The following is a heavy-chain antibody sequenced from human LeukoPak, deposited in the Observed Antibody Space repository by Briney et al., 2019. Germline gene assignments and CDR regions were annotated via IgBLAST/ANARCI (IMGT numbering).Heavy chain of an antibody. CDR3: ATDHCSSTSCYPDY. D-gene: IGHD2-2*01. CDR2: INPNSGGT. CDR1: GYTFTGYY. J-gene: IGHJ4*02. Sequence: ASVKVSCKASGYTFTGYYMHWVRQAHGQGLEWMGWINPNSGGTNYAQKFQGRVTMTRDTSISTAYMELSRLRSDDTAVYYCATDHCSSTSCYPDYWGQGTLVTVSS. V-gene: IGHV1-2*02.